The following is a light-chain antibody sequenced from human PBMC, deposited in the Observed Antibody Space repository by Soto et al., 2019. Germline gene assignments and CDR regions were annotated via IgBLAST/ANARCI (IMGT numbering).Light chain of an antibody. J-gene: IGKJ4*01. V-gene: IGKV3-11*01. Sequence: EIVLTQSPATLSLSPGERATLSCRASQSVSSKLAWYPQKPGQAPRLLIYDASKRATGIPARFSGSGSGTDFTLTISSLEPEDIGVYYCQQRSNWPLTFGGGTKVEIK. CDR3: QQRSNWPLT. CDR1: QSVSSK. CDR2: DAS.